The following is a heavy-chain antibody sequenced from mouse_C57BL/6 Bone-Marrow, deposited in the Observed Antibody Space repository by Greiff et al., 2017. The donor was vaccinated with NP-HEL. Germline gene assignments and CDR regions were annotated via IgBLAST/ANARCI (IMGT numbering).Heavy chain of an antibody. CDR2: ISNGGGST. Sequence: EVKLMESGGGLVQPGGSLKLSCAASGFTFSDYYMYWVRQTPEKRLEWVAYISNGGGSTYYPDTVKGRFTISRDNAKNTLYLQMSRLKSEDTAMYYCAREDWYAMDYWGQGTSVTVSS. CDR1: GFTFSDYY. V-gene: IGHV5-12*01. J-gene: IGHJ4*01. CDR3: AREDWYAMDY. D-gene: IGHD4-1*01.